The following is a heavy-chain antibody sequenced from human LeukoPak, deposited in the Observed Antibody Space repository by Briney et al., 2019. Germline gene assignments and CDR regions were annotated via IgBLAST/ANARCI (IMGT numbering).Heavy chain of an antibody. CDR2: ISSSSSTI. CDR3: ARGFGLKDY. Sequence: GGSLRLSCAASGFTFSSHEMNWVRQAPGKGLEWVSYISSSSSTIYYADSVKGRFTISRDNAKNSLYLQMNSLRAEDTAVYYCARGFGLKDYWGQGTLVTVSS. V-gene: IGHV3-48*01. D-gene: IGHD3-16*01. J-gene: IGHJ4*02. CDR1: GFTFSSHE.